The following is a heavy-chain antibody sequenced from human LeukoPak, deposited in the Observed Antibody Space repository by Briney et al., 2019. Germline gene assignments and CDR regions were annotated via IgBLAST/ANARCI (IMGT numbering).Heavy chain of an antibody. J-gene: IGHJ4*02. CDR2: ISGSGGST. V-gene: IGHV3-23*01. CDR1: GFTFSSYA. CDR3: ATGVYCTNGVCPRAFDY. Sequence: GGSLRLSCAASGFTFSSYAMSWVRQAPGKGLEWVSAISGSGGSTYYADSVKGRFTISRDNSKNTLYLQMNSLRAEDTAVYYCATGVYCTNGVCPRAFDYWGQGTLVTVSS. D-gene: IGHD2-8*01.